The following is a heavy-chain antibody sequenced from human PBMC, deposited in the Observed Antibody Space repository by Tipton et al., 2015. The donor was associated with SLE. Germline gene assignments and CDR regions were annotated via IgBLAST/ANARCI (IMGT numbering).Heavy chain of an antibody. V-gene: IGHV3-66*01. Sequence: SLRLSCAASGFTFSTFGMHWVRQAPGKGLEWVAVIYSDGTTHYADSVRGRFTISRDNFKNTLYLQMNSLRAEDTAFYYCASVYGSGSYQGFDYWGQGTLVTVSS. CDR3: ASVYGSGSYQGFDY. CDR1: GFTFSTFG. CDR2: IYSDGTT. D-gene: IGHD3-10*01. J-gene: IGHJ4*02.